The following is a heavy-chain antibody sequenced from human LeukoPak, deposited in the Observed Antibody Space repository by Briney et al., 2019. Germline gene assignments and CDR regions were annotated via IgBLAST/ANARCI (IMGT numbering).Heavy chain of an antibody. V-gene: IGHV3-21*01. D-gene: IGHD6-19*01. CDR1: GFTFSSYS. CDR2: ISSSSYI. J-gene: IGHJ4*02. Sequence: GGSLRLSCAASGFTFSSYSMNWVRQAPGKGLEWVSSISSSSYIYYADSVKGRFTISRDNAKNSLYLQMNSLRAEDTAVYYCAGPIAVAGIGFDYWGQGTLVTVSS. CDR3: AGPIAVAGIGFDY.